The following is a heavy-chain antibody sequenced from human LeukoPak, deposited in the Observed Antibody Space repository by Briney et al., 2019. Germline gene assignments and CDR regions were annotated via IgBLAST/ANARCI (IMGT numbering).Heavy chain of an antibody. V-gene: IGHV1-69*13. CDR1: GGTFSSYA. CDR2: IIPIFGTT. Sequence: ASVKVSCKASGGTFSSYAISWVRQAPGQGLEWMRGIIPIFGTTNYAQKFQGRVTITADESTSTAYMELSSLRSEDTAVYFCARSHYNSYWDNGPHYYYYYMDVWGKGTTVTVSS. J-gene: IGHJ6*03. CDR3: ARSHYNSYWDNGPHYYYYYMDV. D-gene: IGHD1/OR15-1a*01.